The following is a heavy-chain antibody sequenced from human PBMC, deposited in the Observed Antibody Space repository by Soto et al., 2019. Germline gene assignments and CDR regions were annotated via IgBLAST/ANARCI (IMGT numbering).Heavy chain of an antibody. J-gene: IGHJ4*02. CDR3: ATIPAPAAGFEN. Sequence: QVQLQESGPGLVKPSGTLSLTCVVSGGSISRSNWWSWVRQPPGKGLEGIGQIYHTGNTYYNPSLTTRVAISVDKSKNLFSLKLESVTAADPAVYYCATIPAPAAGFENWGQGALVTVSS. V-gene: IGHV4-4*02. D-gene: IGHD6-13*01. CDR1: GGSISRSNW. CDR2: IYHTGNT.